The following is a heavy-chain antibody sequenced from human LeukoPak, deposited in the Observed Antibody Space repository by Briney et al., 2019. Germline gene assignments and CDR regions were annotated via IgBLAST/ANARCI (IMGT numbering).Heavy chain of an antibody. J-gene: IGHJ4*02. V-gene: IGHV2-5*02. CDR2: IYWDDDK. D-gene: IGHD3-22*01. CDR1: GFSLSTSGVG. CDR3: AHLYYYDSSGYYPFDH. Sequence: SGPTLVKPTQTLTLTCTFSGFSLSTSGVGVGWIRQPPGKALEWLALIYWDDDKRYSPSLKSRLTITKDTSKNQVVLTMTNMDPVDTATYYCAHLYYYDSSGYYPFDHWGQGTLVTVSS.